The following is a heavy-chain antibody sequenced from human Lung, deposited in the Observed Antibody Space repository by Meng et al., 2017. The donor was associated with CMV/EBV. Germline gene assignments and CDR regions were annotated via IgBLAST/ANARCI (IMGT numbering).Heavy chain of an antibody. CDR1: GFTFSSYA. J-gene: IGHJ5*02. V-gene: IGHV3-30-3*01. CDR3: ARDDSSS. D-gene: IGHD3-22*01. Sequence: QVPLVESGGGVVQPGGSLRLSCAASGFTFSSYAMHWVRQAPGKGLEWVAVISYDGSNKYYADSVKGRFTISRDNSKNTLYLQMNSLRAEDTAVYYCARDDSSSWGQGTLVTVSS. CDR2: ISYDGSNK.